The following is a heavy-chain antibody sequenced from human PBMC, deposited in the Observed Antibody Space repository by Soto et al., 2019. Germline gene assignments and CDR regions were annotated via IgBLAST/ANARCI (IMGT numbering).Heavy chain of an antibody. D-gene: IGHD3-10*01. CDR1: GGSISSSSYY. CDR3: SSSFVSGSFSHGFDF. J-gene: IGHJ4*02. V-gene: IGHV4-39*01. CDR2: FHYSGST. Sequence: QLQLQESGPGLVKPSETLSLTCTVSGGSISSSSYYWGWIRQPPGKGLEWIGTFHYSGSTYYNPSLKSRVTISVYTCKNQFSLKLSSVTAADRAVYYVSSSFVSGSFSHGFDFWGQGTLVTVSS.